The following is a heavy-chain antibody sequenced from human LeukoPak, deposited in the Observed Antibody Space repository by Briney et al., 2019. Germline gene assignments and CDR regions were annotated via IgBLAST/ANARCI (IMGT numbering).Heavy chain of an antibody. CDR1: GYTFTRYG. Sequence: ASVKVSCKASGYTFTRYGISWVRQAPGQGLEWMGWISAYKGNTNYAQKLQGRVTMTTDTSTSTAYMELRSLRSDDTAVYYCAREYCSGGSCYKHRWFDPWGQGTLVTVSS. CDR2: ISAYKGNT. J-gene: IGHJ5*02. V-gene: IGHV1-18*04. D-gene: IGHD2-15*01. CDR3: AREYCSGGSCYKHRWFDP.